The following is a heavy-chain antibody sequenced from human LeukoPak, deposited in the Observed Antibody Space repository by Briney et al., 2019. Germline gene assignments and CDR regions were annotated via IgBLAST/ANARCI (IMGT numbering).Heavy chain of an antibody. CDR2: IWYDGSNK. J-gene: IGHJ4*02. Sequence: PGRSLRLSCAASGFTFSSYGMHWVRHAPGKGLEWVAVIWYDGSNKYYADSVKGRFTISRDNSKNTLYLQMNSLRAEDTAVYYCAKDRQYKLGELSAYFDYWSQGTLVTVSS. CDR1: GFTFSSYG. CDR3: AKDRQYKLGELSAYFDY. D-gene: IGHD3-10*01. V-gene: IGHV3-33*06.